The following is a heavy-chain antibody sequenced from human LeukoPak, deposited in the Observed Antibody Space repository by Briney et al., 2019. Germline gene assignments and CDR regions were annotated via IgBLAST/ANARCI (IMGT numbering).Heavy chain of an antibody. CDR2: ISSSSSTI. Sequence: PGGSLRLSCAASGFTFSSYSMNWVRQAPGKGLEWVSYISSSSSTIYYADSVKGRFTISRDNAKNSLYLQMNSLRAEDTAVYYCARDLGYYDSSGYYQDAFDIWGQGTMVTVSS. D-gene: IGHD3-22*01. CDR3: ARDLGYYDSSGYYQDAFDI. CDR1: GFTFSSYS. J-gene: IGHJ3*02. V-gene: IGHV3-48*01.